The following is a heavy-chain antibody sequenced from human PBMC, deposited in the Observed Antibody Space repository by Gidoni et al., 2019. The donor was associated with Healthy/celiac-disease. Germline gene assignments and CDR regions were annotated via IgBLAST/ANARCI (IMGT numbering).Heavy chain of an antibody. CDR2: IKQDGSEK. CDR3: AREKEYWYFDL. CDR1: GFTFSSYL. Sequence: FVQPGGTLRLSCAASGFTFSSYLMSWVRQAPGKGLEWVANIKQDGSEKYYVDSVKGRFTISRDNAKNSLYLQMNSLRAEDTAVYYCAREKEYWYFDLWGRGTLVTVSS. J-gene: IGHJ2*01. V-gene: IGHV3-7*01.